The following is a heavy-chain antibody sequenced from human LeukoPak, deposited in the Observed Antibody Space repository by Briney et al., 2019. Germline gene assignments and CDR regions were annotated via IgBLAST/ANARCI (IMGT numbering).Heavy chain of an antibody. D-gene: IGHD2-15*01. J-gene: IGHJ6*02. CDR2: IYYSGST. CDR1: GCSISSYY. Sequence: SETLSLTCTVSGCSISSYYWSWIRQPPGKGLEWIGYIYYSGSTNYNPSLKSRVTISVDTSKNQFSLKLSSVTAADTAVYYCARNSVVVVAAHYYYGMDVWGQGTTVTVSS. CDR3: ARNSVVVVAAHYYYGMDV. V-gene: IGHV4-59*08.